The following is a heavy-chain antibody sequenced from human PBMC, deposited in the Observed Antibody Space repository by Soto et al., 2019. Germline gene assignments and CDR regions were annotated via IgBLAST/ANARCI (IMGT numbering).Heavy chain of an antibody. J-gene: IGHJ3*02. D-gene: IGHD3-10*01. CDR1: GGSISSSSYY. V-gene: IGHV4-39*01. CDR3: ARHTLLSMVRGVIPGAFDI. CDR2: IYYSGST. Sequence: QLQLQESGPGLVKPSETLSLTCTVSGGSISSSSYYWGWIRQPPGKGLEWIGSIYYSGSTYYNPSLKSRVTISVDTSKNQFSLKLSSVTAADTAVYYCARHTLLSMVRGVIPGAFDIWGQGTMVTVSS.